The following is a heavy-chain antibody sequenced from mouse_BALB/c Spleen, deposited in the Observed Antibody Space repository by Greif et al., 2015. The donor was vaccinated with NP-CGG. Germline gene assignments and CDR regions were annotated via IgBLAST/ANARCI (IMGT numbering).Heavy chain of an antibody. J-gene: IGHJ4*01. CDR3: ARYYRYDYYAMDY. D-gene: IGHD2-14*01. CDR1: GDSITSGY. CDR2: ISYSGST. V-gene: IGHV3-8*02. Sequence: DVKLQESGPSLVKPSQTLSLTCSVTGDSITSGYWNWIRKFPGNKLEYMGYISYSGSTYYNPSLKSRISITRDTSKNQYYLQLNSVTTEDTATYYCARYYRYDYYAMDYWGQGTSVTVSS.